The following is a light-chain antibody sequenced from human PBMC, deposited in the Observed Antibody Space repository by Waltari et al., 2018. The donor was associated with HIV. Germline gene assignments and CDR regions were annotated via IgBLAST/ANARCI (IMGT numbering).Light chain of an antibody. V-gene: IGLV4-69*01. CDR3: QTWGTGIHVV. CDR1: SGHSSYA. J-gene: IGLJ3*02. CDR2: LNSDGSH. Sequence: QLVLTQSPSASASLGASVKLPCTLSSGHSSYAIAWHQQQPAKAPRYLMRLNSDGSHTKGDGIPDRFSGSSSGAERYLIISSLQSEDEADYYCQTWGTGIHVVFGGGTKLTVL.